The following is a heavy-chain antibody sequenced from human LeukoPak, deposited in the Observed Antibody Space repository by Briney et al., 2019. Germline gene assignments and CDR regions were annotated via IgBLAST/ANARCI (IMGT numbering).Heavy chain of an antibody. V-gene: IGHV1-24*01. Sequence: ASVKVSCEVSGYTLTELSMHWVRQAPGKGLEWMGGFDPEDGETIYAQKFQGRVTMTEDTSTDTAYMELSSLRSEDTAVYYCATAPGYYDSSGYLYNWFDPWGQGTLVTVSS. J-gene: IGHJ5*02. CDR3: ATAPGYYDSSGYLYNWFDP. CDR2: FDPEDGET. CDR1: GYTLTELS. D-gene: IGHD3-22*01.